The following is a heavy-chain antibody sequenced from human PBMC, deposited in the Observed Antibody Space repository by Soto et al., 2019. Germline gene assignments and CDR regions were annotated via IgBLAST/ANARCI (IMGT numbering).Heavy chain of an antibody. D-gene: IGHD6-19*01. J-gene: IGHJ6*02. CDR2: TYYRSKWYN. Sequence: HTLSLPIGISGDSVSSTSVAWNLIRQSPSIGVEWLGKTYYRSKWYNEYAESVKGRITINPDTSKNQFSLQLNSVTPEDTAVYYCTRTRGTSGWDDYYYYGMDVWGQGTTVTVSS. CDR3: TRTRGTSGWDDYYYYGMDV. V-gene: IGHV6-1*01. CDR1: GDSVSSTSVA.